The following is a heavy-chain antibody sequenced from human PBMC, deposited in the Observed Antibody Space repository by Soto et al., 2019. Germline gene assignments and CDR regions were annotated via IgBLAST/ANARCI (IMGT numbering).Heavy chain of an antibody. CDR1: GFTFSSSG. CDR3: AKHGGFDF. V-gene: IGHV3-23*01. J-gene: IGHJ3*01. D-gene: IGHD4-17*01. CDR2: ISVRGDYR. Sequence: EGQLLQSGGGLVQPGESLRVSCAASGFTFSSSGMSWVRQAPGKGLEWVSSISVRGDYRYYADSVKGRFTISRDNSKNTLYLQMNTLAAEDTAVYYWAKHGGFDFWGQGTMVAVSS.